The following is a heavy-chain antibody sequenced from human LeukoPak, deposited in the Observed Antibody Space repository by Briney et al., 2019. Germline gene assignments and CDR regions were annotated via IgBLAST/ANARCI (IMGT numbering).Heavy chain of an antibody. V-gene: IGHV3-9*02. Sequence: GGSLRLSCAASGFTSDDYAMHWVRQAPGKGLEWVSGISWNSGSIGYADSVKGRFTISRDNAKNSLYLQMNSLRAEDTALYYCAKGSYSSGYYSPYFDYWGQGTLVTVSS. D-gene: IGHD3-22*01. CDR3: AKGSYSSGYYSPYFDY. CDR1: GFTSDDYA. CDR2: ISWNSGSI. J-gene: IGHJ4*02.